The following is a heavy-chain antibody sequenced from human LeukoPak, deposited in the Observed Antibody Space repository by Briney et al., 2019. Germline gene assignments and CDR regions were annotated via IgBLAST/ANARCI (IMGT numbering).Heavy chain of an antibody. J-gene: IGHJ4*02. V-gene: IGHV3-74*01. CDR1: GFTFSSYW. Sequence: GGSLRLSCAASGFTFSSYWMHWVRQAPGKGLVWVSRINSDGSSTSYADSVKGRFTISRDNAKNTLYLRMNSLRAEDTAVYYCARGGLPGGFDYWGQGTLATVSS. D-gene: IGHD7-27*01. CDR3: ARGGLPGGFDY. CDR2: INSDGSST.